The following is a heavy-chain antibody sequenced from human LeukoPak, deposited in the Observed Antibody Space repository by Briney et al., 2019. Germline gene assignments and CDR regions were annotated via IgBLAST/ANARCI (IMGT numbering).Heavy chain of an antibody. V-gene: IGHV3-11*04. J-gene: IGHJ4*02. D-gene: IGHD3-3*01. Sequence: GGSLRLSCSASGFTFSDYHMAWIRQAPGQGLEWISYISSSRSGNTYHADSVKGRFTVSGDNGKNSLYLQMNSLRAEDTAVYYCARVGYSDFWSGYYWDYWGQGTLATVSS. CDR2: ISSSRSGNT. CDR3: ARVGYSDFWSGYYWDY. CDR1: GFTFSDYH.